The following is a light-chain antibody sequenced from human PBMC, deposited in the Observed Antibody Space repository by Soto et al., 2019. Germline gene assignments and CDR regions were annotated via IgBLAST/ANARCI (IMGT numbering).Light chain of an antibody. CDR1: SRDVGGRNF. CDR3: CSPTNGFTWV. V-gene: IGLV2-14*01. CDR2: EVS. Sequence: QSALTQPASVSGSPGQSITISCTGSSRDVGGRNFVSWYQQYPGTAPRLIIFEVSNRPSGVSDRFSGSKSGNTASLTISGLQTEDEADYYCCSPTNGFTWVFGGGTKLTVL. J-gene: IGLJ3*02.